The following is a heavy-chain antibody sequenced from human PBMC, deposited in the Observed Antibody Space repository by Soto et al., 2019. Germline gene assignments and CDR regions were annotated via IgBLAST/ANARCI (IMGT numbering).Heavy chain of an antibody. V-gene: IGHV1-2*02. CDR2: VNPNTGGT. CDR1: GYTFSTKY. CDR3: ARIGYYIDYDY. D-gene: IGHD3-22*01. J-gene: IGHJ4*02. Sequence: ASVKVSCKASGYTFSTKYLHWVRQAPGQGLEWIGWVNPNTGGTRYAQKFKGRVTMTSDTSINTAYMDLSSLRSDDTAVYYCARIGYYIDYDYWGQVTMVTVYS.